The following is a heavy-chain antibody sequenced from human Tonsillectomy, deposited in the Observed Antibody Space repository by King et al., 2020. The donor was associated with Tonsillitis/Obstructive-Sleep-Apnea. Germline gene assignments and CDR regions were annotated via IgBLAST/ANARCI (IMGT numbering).Heavy chain of an antibody. CDR2: IYNSGTT. CDR1: GGSINNYY. D-gene: IGHD6-6*01. CDR3: ARGRSSVKNYYMDV. J-gene: IGHJ6*03. V-gene: IGHV4-59*01. Sequence: QLQESGPGLVMPSETLSLTCTVSGGSINNYYWTWVRQTPGKGLEWIGYIYNSGTTHFNPSLKSRVTMSADKNQLSLRLTSVTPADTAVYYCARGRSSVKNYYMDVWGKGTAVAVSS.